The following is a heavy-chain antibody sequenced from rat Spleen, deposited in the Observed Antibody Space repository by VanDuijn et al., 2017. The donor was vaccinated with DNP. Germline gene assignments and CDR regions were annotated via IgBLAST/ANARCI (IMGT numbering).Heavy chain of an antibody. J-gene: IGHJ2*01. D-gene: IGHD1-6*01. CDR3: VKDSTYYFDY. CDR1: GFSLTSNS. CDR2: IWSGGST. Sequence: QVQLKESGPGLVQPSQTLSLTCTVSGFSLTSNSVHWVRQPPGKGLEWVGAIWSGGSTDYNSALKSRLSISRDTSKSQVFLKMNSLRSEDTATYYCVKDSTYYFDYWGQGVMVTVSS. V-gene: IGHV2-1*01.